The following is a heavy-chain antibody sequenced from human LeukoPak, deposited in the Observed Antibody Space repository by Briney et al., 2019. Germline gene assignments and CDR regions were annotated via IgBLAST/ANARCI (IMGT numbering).Heavy chain of an antibody. CDR3: PRDIGIAVAGSDY. D-gene: IGHD6-19*01. CDR1: GFTFSSYG. V-gene: IGHV3-33*01. J-gene: IGHJ4*02. Sequence: GRSLRLSCAASGFTFSSYGMHWVRQAPGKGLEWVAVIWYDGSNKYYADSVKGRFTISRDNSKNTLYLQMNSLRAEDTAVYYCPRDIGIAVAGSDYWGQGTLVTVSS. CDR2: IWYDGSNK.